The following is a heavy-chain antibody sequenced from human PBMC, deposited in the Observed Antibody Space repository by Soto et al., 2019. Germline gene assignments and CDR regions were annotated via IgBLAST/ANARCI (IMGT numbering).Heavy chain of an antibody. Sequence: GGSLRLSCAASGFTFSSYSMNWVRQAPGKGLEWVSSISSSSSYIYYADSVKGRFTISRDNAKNSLYLQMNSLRAEDTAVYYCAREGLAVAGTFYYYGMDVWGQGTTVTVSS. D-gene: IGHD6-19*01. V-gene: IGHV3-21*01. J-gene: IGHJ6*02. CDR3: AREGLAVAGTFYYYGMDV. CDR1: GFTFSSYS. CDR2: ISSSSSYI.